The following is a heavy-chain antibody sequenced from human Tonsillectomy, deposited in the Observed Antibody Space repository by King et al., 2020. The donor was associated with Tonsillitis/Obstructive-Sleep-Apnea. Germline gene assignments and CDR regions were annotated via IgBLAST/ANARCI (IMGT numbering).Heavy chain of an antibody. CDR1: GFTFSSYG. CDR3: AKDQADIVVVPAAPLYYYYYYYMDV. V-gene: IGHV3-30*18. D-gene: IGHD2-2*01. J-gene: IGHJ6*03. Sequence: VQLVESGGGVVQPGRSLRLSCAASGFTFSSYGMHWVRQAPGKGLECVAVISYDVSNKYYADAVKGRFTISRDNSNNTLYLQMNSLRAEDTAVYYCAKDQADIVVVPAAPLYYYYYYYMDVWGKGTTVTVSS. CDR2: ISYDVSNK.